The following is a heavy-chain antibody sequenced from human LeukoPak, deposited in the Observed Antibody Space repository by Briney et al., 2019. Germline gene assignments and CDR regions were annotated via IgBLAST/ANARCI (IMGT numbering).Heavy chain of an antibody. CDR1: GGSISIYY. J-gene: IGHJ3*02. CDR2: IYYSGST. Sequence: PSETLSLTCTVSGGSISIYYWSWIRQPPGKGLEWIGYIYYSGSTNYNPSLKSRVTISVDTSKNQFSLKLSSVTAADTAVYYCARDGLDAFDIWGQGTMVTVSS. V-gene: IGHV4-59*01. CDR3: ARDGLDAFDI.